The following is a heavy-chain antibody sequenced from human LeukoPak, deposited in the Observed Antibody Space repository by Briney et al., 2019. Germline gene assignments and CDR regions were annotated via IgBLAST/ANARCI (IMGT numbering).Heavy chain of an antibody. CDR2: VGASGGTT. CDR3: AKGSSSYGSGRYFGTDV. J-gene: IGHJ6*02. V-gene: IGHV3-23*01. CDR1: GFTFNNCA. D-gene: IGHD3-10*01. Sequence: PGGSLRLSCAASGFTFNNCAMSWVRQAPGKGLAWVSTVGASGGTTYYADSVQGRFTISRDNSKNTLFLQMSSLRAEDTAVYYCAKGSSSYGSGRYFGTDVWGQGTTVIVSS.